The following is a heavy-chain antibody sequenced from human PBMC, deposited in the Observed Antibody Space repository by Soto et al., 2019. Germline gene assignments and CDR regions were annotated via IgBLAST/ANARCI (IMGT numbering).Heavy chain of an antibody. CDR3: ARDQIALCPSWFDP. J-gene: IGHJ5*02. Sequence: AAVNISYKASGYTFSTYGISWVRQAPGQGLEWMGWISAYNGETKYAEKFQGRVIMTTDTSTSTAYMELRNLRSDDTAVYHCARDQIALCPSWFDPWGQRTLLTVS. V-gene: IGHV1-18*04. CDR1: GYTFSTYG. CDR2: ISAYNGET. D-gene: IGHD3-3*02.